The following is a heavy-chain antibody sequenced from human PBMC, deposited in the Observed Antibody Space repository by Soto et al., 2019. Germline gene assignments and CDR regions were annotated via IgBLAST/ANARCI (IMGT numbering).Heavy chain of an antibody. Sequence: LRLSCAVSGFTFSSYWMSWVRQAPGKGLEWVATIKQDGSEKYYVDSVKGRFTISRDNAENSLYLQMNSLSAEDTAVYFCAGDVGYDYVNWGQGTLVTVYS. CDR2: IKQDGSEK. V-gene: IGHV3-7*01. J-gene: IGHJ4*02. D-gene: IGHD5-12*01. CDR3: AGDVGYDYVN. CDR1: GFTFSSYW.